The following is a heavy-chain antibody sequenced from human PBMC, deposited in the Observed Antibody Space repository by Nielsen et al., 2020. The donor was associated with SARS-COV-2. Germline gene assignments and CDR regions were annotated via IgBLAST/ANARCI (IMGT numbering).Heavy chain of an antibody. Sequence: GGSLRLSCVASGFTFRTYAMHWVRQPPGKGPEWVAAVWHDESKKNYADSVKGRFTISRENSEKKLYLQMNSLSAEDTAVYYCVRDGEKADGYGLDYWGQGTLVTVSS. D-gene: IGHD5-18*01. J-gene: IGHJ4*02. CDR3: VRDGEKADGYGLDY. CDR1: GFTFRTYA. CDR2: VWHDESKK. V-gene: IGHV3-33*01.